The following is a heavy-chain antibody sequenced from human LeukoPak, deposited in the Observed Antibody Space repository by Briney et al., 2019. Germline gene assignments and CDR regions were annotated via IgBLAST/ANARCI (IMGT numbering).Heavy chain of an antibody. CDR2: IYYRGST. J-gene: IGHJ4*02. Sequence: PETLSLTCAVSGGSIRSHYWSWIRQPPGKGPEWVGNIYYRGSTKYNLYLKSRVTTSLDESKNKLPFMLSSVTAVDMAVYYCAREQGLVGGYSYGYDSWGQGTLVTVSS. CDR1: GGSIRSHY. V-gene: IGHV4-59*11. D-gene: IGHD5-18*01. CDR3: AREQGLVGGYSYGYDS.